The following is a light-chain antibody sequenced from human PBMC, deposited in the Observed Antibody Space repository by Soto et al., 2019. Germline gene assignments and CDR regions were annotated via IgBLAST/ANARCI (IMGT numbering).Light chain of an antibody. CDR1: SSDVGGYNY. CDR2: DVS. CDR3: SSYTTSNTRQTV. Sequence: QSVLTQPASVSGSPGQSITISCTGTSSDVGGYNYVSWYQHHPGKAPKLIIYDVSNRPSGVSNRFSGSKSGNTASLTISGLQPEDEAYYYCSSYTTSNTRQTVFCTGTKVT. V-gene: IGLV2-14*03. J-gene: IGLJ1*01.